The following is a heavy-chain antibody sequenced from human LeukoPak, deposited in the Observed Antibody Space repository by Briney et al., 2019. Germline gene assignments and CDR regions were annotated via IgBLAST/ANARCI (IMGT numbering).Heavy chain of an antibody. CDR2: IIPTYRTP. D-gene: IGHD1-7*01. CDR3: ARGATGTTFYHRLDR. Sequence: GASVTVSCKASGGTFGIYGMSWVRQAPGQGLEWMGGIIPTYRTPTYTERFQGRVTITTDDSTSTVYMEVSTLRSEYTAVYYCARGATGTTFYHRLDRWGQGTLVTVSS. J-gene: IGHJ5*02. CDR1: GGTFGIYG. V-gene: IGHV1-69*05.